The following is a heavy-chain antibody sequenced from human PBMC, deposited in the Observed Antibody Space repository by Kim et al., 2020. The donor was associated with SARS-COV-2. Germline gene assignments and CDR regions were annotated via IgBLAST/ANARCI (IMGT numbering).Heavy chain of an antibody. D-gene: IGHD2-21*01. CDR1: GFTFRNSA. CDR3: ARHLHITTVTIYWYFDL. V-gene: IGHV3-23*01. Sequence: GGSLRLSCAASGFTFRNSAMSWVRQAPGKGLEWVSGIFGSGSGTYYADSVKGRFTISRDNSQSTLYLQMNNLRAEDTAVYYCARHLHITTVTIYWYFDLWGRGTLVTVSS. CDR2: IFGSGSGT. J-gene: IGHJ2*01.